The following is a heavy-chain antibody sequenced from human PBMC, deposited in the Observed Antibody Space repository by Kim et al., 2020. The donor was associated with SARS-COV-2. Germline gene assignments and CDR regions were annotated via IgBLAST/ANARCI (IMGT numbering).Heavy chain of an antibody. V-gene: IGHV3-23*01. CDR3: AKDHLSWGSSFDF. J-gene: IGHJ4*02. Sequence: GGSLRLSCTASGFTFSDYTMNWVRQAPGKGLEWVSAISDASSTYYSDPVTGRFTIFRDNAENTLYLQMNSLRAEDTALYYCAKDHLSWGSSFDFWGQGTLVTVS. CDR1: GFTFSDYT. CDR2: ISDASST. D-gene: IGHD3-10*01.